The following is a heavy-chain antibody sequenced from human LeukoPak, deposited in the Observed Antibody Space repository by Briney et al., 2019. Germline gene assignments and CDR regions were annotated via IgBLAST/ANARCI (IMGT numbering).Heavy chain of an antibody. CDR2: IYYSGST. CDR3: GRDGTTGSRGFY. V-gene: IGHV4-39*07. CDR1: GGSISSSNYY. D-gene: IGHD1-1*01. Sequence: PSETLSLTCTVSGGSISSSNYYWGWIRQPPGRGLEWIGSIYYSGSTYYNPSLKSRVTISVDTSKNQFSLQLSSLTAADTAVYYCGRDGTTGSRGFYWGQGTLVTVSS. J-gene: IGHJ4*02.